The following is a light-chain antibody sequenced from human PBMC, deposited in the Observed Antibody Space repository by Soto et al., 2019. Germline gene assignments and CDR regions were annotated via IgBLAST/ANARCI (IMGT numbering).Light chain of an antibody. CDR2: GAS. Sequence: EIVLTQSPGTLSLSPGERATLSCRASQSVRSCYLAWYQQKPGQAPRLLIYGASSRATGIPDRFSGSGSGTDFTLTINRLEPEDFAVYYCHQYGSSPYTFGQGTKLEI. CDR3: HQYGSSPYT. V-gene: IGKV3-20*01. CDR1: QSVRSCY. J-gene: IGKJ2*01.